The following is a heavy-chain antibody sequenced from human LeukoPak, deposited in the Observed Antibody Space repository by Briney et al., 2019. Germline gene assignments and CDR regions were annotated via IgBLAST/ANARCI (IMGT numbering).Heavy chain of an antibody. CDR2: IRYDGSNK. CDR1: GFTFSSYG. J-gene: IGHJ4*02. V-gene: IGHV3-30*02. CDR3: ARLSGSGTWDGNAVDY. Sequence: GGSLRLSCAASGFTFSSYGMHWVRQAPGKGLEWVAFIRYDGSNKYYADSVKGRFTISRDNSKNTLYLQMNSLRAEDTAVYYCARLSGSGTWDGNAVDYWGQGTLVTVSS. D-gene: IGHD3-10*01.